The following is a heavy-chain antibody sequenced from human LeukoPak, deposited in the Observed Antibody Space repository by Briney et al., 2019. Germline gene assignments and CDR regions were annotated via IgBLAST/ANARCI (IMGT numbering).Heavy chain of an antibody. D-gene: IGHD3-10*01. CDR1: GLTFSSYA. Sequence: GGSLRLSCATSGLTFSSYAMSWVRQAPGKGLEWVSAISGSGGSIYYADSVKGRFTISRDNSKNTLYLQMNSLRAEDTAVYYCARYGYYGSGADYYYGMDVWGQGTTVTVSS. CDR2: ISGSGGSI. V-gene: IGHV3-23*01. CDR3: ARYGYYGSGADYYYGMDV. J-gene: IGHJ6*02.